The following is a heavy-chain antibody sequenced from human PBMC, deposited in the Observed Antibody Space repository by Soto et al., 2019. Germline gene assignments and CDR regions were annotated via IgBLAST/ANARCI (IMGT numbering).Heavy chain of an antibody. Sequence: QAQLAQSANEVKKPGASVRVSCKAAGYTFIRYGIAWVRQAPGQGLEWMGWISPYNDYTVYAQKFQGRVSMTADTSARTVYMKLRGLKSDDTAVYYCARGGYYDNSWGKLSHYGLDVWGQGTSVSVSS. CDR2: ISPYNDYT. CDR1: GYTFIRYG. J-gene: IGHJ6*02. V-gene: IGHV1-18*01. D-gene: IGHD3-16*01. CDR3: ARGGYYDNSWGKLSHYGLDV.